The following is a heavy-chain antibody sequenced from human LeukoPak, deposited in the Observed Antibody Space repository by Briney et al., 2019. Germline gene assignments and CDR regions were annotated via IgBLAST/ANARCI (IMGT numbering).Heavy chain of an antibody. J-gene: IGHJ4*02. CDR2: ISSSSSYI. D-gene: IGHD3-22*01. CDR3: ARDDWYYYDSSGYPVIDY. Sequence: GGSLRLSCAASGFTFSSYSMTWVRQAPGKGLEWVSSISSSSSYIYYADSVKGRFTISRDNAKNSLYLQMNSLRAEDTAVYYCARDDWYYYDSSGYPVIDYWGQGTLVTVSS. CDR1: GFTFSSYS. V-gene: IGHV3-21*01.